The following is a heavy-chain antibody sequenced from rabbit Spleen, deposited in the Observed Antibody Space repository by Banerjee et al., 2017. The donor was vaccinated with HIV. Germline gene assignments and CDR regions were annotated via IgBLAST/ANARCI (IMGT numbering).Heavy chain of an antibody. CDR3: ARDLDGVIGWNFGW. Sequence: QSLEESGGDLVKPGASLTLTCPASGFSFSSSDYLCWVRQAPGKGLTWIACINAVTGKAVYASWAKGRFTFSKTSSTTVTLQMTSLTAADTATYFGARDLDGVIGWNFGWWGPGTLVTVS. D-gene: IGHD1-1*01. CDR2: INAVTGKA. J-gene: IGHJ4*01. V-gene: IGHV1S40*01. CDR1: GFSFSSSDY.